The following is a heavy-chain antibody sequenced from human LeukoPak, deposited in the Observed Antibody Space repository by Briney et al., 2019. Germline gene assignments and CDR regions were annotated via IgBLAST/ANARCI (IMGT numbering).Heavy chain of an antibody. CDR1: GYTFTGYY. CDR2: INPNSGGT. V-gene: IGHV1-2*02. J-gene: IGHJ4*02. CDR3: WAIATTVTTPTFDY. Sequence: ASVKVSCKASGYTFTGYYMHWVRQAPGQGLEWMGWINPNSGGTNYAQKFQGRVTMTRDTSISTAYMELSRLRSDDTAAYYCWAIATTVTTPTFDYWGQGTLVTVSS. D-gene: IGHD4-17*01.